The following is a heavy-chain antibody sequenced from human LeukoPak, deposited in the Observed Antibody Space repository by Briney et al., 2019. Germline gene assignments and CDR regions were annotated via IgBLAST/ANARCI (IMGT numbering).Heavy chain of an antibody. CDR2: ISDRDGA. CDR3: ARGVYIAAAQYGY. Sequence: PSETLSLTCTVSGGSIGTYYWSWIRQSPGKGLEWIGYISDRDGATYNPSLKSRVTMSVDTSKTHFSLKLNSVTAADTAVYYCARGVYIAAAQYGYWGQGTLVTVSS. J-gene: IGHJ4*02. CDR1: GGSIGTYY. V-gene: IGHV4-4*08. D-gene: IGHD6-13*01.